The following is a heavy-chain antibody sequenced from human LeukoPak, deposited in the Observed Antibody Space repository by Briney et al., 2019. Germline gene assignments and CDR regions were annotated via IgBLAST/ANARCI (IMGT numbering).Heavy chain of an antibody. Sequence: ASVKVSCKASGYTFTGRYVHWVRQAPGQGLEWMGWINPNSGGTNYAQKFQGRVTMTRDTSISTAYMELSRLRSDDTAVYYCARGRIAADYYYYGMDVWGQGTTVTVSS. J-gene: IGHJ6*02. CDR3: ARGRIAADYYYYGMDV. V-gene: IGHV1-2*02. CDR1: GYTFTGRY. CDR2: INPNSGGT. D-gene: IGHD6-6*01.